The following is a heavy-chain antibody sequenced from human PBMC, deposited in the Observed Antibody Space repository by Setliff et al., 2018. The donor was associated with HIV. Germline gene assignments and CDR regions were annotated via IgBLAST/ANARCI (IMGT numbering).Heavy chain of an antibody. V-gene: IGHV4-34*01. CDR2: IDHSGNT. D-gene: IGHD1-26*01. J-gene: IGHJ4*02. CDR1: GGSFSGYF. Sequence: PSETLSLTCAAYGGSFSGYFWSWIRQPPGRGLEWIGEIDHSGNTNYNPSLKSRVTMSIDTSTNQFSLKLNSVTAADMATYYCAREGGGYSGTYFNFPFDSWGQGTLVTVSS. CDR3: AREGGGYSGTYFNFPFDS.